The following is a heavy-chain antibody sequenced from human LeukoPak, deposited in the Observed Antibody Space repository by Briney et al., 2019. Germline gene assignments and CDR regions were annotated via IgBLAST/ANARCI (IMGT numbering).Heavy chain of an antibody. V-gene: IGHV3-30*03. CDR3: ARAYGDIYDILTGHGRGHYYYYGMDV. Sequence: GGSLRLSCAASGFTFSSYGMHWVRQAPGKGLEWVAVISYDGSNKYYADSVKGRFTISRDNSKNTLYLQMNSLRSDDTAVYYCARAYGDIYDILTGHGRGHYYYYGMDVWGQGTTVTVSS. CDR1: GFTFSSYG. D-gene: IGHD3-9*01. CDR2: ISYDGSNK. J-gene: IGHJ6*02.